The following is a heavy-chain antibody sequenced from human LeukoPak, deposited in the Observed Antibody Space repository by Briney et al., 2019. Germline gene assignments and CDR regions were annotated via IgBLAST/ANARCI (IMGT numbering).Heavy chain of an antibody. D-gene: IGHD2/OR15-2a*01. Sequence: GGSLRLSCAASGFTFSDYYMSWIRQAPGKGLEWISYIIHSATTIYYADSVKGRFTISRDNAKNSLYLGMNSLRAEDTAVYYGAGFGCKKRSPNNISPFDLWGQGTLVTVSS. CDR2: IIHSATTI. J-gene: IGHJ4*02. CDR3: AGFGCKKRSPNNISPFDL. V-gene: IGHV3-11*01. CDR1: GFTFSDYY.